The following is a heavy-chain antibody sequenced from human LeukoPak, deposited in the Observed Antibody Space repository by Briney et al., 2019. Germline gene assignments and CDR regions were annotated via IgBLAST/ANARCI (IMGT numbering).Heavy chain of an antibody. J-gene: IGHJ4*02. CDR1: GGTFSSYA. V-gene: IGHV1-69*13. CDR3: ARAHRFGFGELYGFDY. CDR2: IIPIFGTA. D-gene: IGHD3-10*01. Sequence: SVKVSCKASGGTFSSYAISWVRQAPGQGLEWMGGIIPIFGTANYAQKFQGRVTITADESTSTAYMELSSLRSEDTAVYYCARAHRFGFGELYGFDYWGQGTLVTVSS.